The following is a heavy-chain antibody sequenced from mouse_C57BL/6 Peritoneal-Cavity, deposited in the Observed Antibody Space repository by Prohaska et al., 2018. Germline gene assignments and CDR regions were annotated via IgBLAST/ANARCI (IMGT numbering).Heavy chain of an antibody. CDR1: GFTFSSYA. D-gene: IGHD1-1*01. Sequence: EVQLVESGGGLVKPGGSLKLSCAASGFTFSSYAMSWVRQTPEKMLEWVATISDGGSYTYYPDNVKGRFTISRDNAKNNLYLQMSHLKSEDTAMYYCARETMVVAWYFDVWGTGTTVTVSS. CDR3: ARETMVVAWYFDV. J-gene: IGHJ1*03. V-gene: IGHV5-4*01. CDR2: ISDGGSYT.